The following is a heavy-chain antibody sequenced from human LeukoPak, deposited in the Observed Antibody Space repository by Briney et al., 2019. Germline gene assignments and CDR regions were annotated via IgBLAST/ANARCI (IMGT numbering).Heavy chain of an antibody. CDR2: IYTSGST. CDR3: ARESRTYDGSGYAYDY. D-gene: IGHD3-22*01. Sequence: SETLSLTCSVSGGSISNYYWGWIRQPAGKGLEWIARIYTSGSTDHNPSLKSRVTVSVDTSTRQFSLRLSSVTAADTAMYYCARESRTYDGSGYAYDYWGQGTLVTVSS. CDR1: GGSISNYY. J-gene: IGHJ4*02. V-gene: IGHV4-4*07.